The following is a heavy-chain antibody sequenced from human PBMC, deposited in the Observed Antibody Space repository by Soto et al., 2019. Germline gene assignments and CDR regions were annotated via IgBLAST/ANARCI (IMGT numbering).Heavy chain of an antibody. V-gene: IGHV3-23*01. CDR3: AKQGRQDQTIVGVVIIGSYFDH. CDR1: GFNFTIYA. CDR2: IGGGGGST. J-gene: IGHJ4*02. D-gene: IGHD3-3*01. Sequence: EVQLLESGGGLVQPGGSLRLSCAASGFNFTIYAMTWVRQAPGKGLEWVSSIGGGGGSTFYADSLKGRFIISRDNSKNTLLMQMNRPRAEDTAIYYCAKQGRQDQTIVGVVIIGSYFDHWGQGTLVTVSS.